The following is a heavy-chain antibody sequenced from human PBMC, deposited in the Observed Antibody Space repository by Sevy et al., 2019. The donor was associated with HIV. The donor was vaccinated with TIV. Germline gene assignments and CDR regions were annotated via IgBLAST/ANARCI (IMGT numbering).Heavy chain of an antibody. V-gene: IGHV3-7*01. Sequence: GGSLRLSCAASGFTFSSYWMSWVRQAPGKGLEWVANIKQDGSEKYYVDSVKGRFTISRDNAKNSLYLQMNSLRAEDTAVYYCAREGRTAMVVCDDSLGLNYFNDYWGQGTLVTVSS. CDR3: AREGRTAMVVCDDSLGLNYFNDY. CDR1: GFTFSSYW. J-gene: IGHJ4*02. D-gene: IGHD5-18*01. CDR2: IKQDGSEK.